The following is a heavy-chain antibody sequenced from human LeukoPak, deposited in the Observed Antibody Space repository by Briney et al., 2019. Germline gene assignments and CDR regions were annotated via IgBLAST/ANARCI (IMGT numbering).Heavy chain of an antibody. V-gene: IGHV4-31*02. CDR1: GGSISSVIYY. D-gene: IGHD2-21*02. Sequence: SETLSLTCTVSGGSISSVIYYWTWIRQLPGTGLEWIGYIQHTGSTFYNPSLKSRLFMSIDTSKNQFSLELISVTAADTAVYYCTRGVYCGGGCYSGADHWGQGALVTVSS. J-gene: IGHJ4*02. CDR3: TRGVYCGGGCYSGADH. CDR2: IQHTGST.